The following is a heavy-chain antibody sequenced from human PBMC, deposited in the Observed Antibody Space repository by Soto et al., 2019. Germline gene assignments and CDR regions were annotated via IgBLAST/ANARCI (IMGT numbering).Heavy chain of an antibody. CDR3: ARGPSGDKIDY. D-gene: IGHD7-27*01. J-gene: IGHJ4*02. CDR2: IYDGGTT. Sequence: QVQLQESGPRLVSPSQTLSLTCTVSGGSISSAAYCWSWIRQSPDKGLEWIGYIYDGGTTYSSPSLKGRVTISADTSETQFSLKLSSVSAADTAVYYCARGPSGDKIDYWGQGIQVTVSS. CDR1: GGSISSAAYC. V-gene: IGHV4-30-4*01.